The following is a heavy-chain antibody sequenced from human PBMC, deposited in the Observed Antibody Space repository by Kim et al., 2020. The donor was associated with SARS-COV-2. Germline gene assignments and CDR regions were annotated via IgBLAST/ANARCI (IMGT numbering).Heavy chain of an antibody. CDR1: GFTFSNYW. V-gene: IGHV3-7*01. CDR2: IKQDGSEK. CDR3: ARDRYSSGWYPIDY. Sequence: GGSLRLSCAASGFTFSNYWMSWVRQTPGKGLECVAQIKQDGSEKKYVESVKGRFNISRDNAKNLVYFQMNSLGVEDTAVYFCARDRYSSGWYPIDYWGQG. D-gene: IGHD6-19*01. J-gene: IGHJ4*02.